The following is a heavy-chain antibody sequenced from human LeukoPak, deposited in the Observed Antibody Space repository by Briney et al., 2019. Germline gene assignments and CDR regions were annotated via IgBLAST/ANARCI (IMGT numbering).Heavy chain of an antibody. D-gene: IGHD3-22*01. V-gene: IGHV1-2*02. CDR2: INPNSGGT. Sequence: ASVKVSCKASGYTFTGYYMHWVRQAPGQGLEWMGWINPNSGGTNYAQKFQGRVTMTRDTSISTAYMELSRLRSDDTAVYYCAREATYYYDSSGYHGLDYWGQGTLVTVSS. CDR1: GYTFTGYY. J-gene: IGHJ4*02. CDR3: AREATYYYDSSGYHGLDY.